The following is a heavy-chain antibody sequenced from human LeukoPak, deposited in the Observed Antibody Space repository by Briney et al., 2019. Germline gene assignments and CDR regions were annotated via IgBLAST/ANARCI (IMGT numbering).Heavy chain of an antibody. CDR1: GFTFSNYW. J-gene: IGHJ4*02. CDR3: ARDVNLGWLSRYYFDH. D-gene: IGHD3-3*01. CDR2: INTDGSTT. V-gene: IGHV3-74*01. Sequence: GGSLRLPCAASGFTFSNYWMHWVRHAPGKGLVWVSRINTDGSTTSYADSVKGRFTISRDNAKNTLYLQMNSLRAEDTAVYYCARDVNLGWLSRYYFDHWGQGTLVTVSS.